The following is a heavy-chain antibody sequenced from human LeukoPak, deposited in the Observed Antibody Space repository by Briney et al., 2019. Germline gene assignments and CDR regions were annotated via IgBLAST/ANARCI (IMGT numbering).Heavy chain of an antibody. Sequence: KPSETLSLTCTVSGGPISPYYWNWIRQLPGKGLEWIGYISYSGSTNYNPSLKSRVSISVDTSKKQLSLKMSSVTAADTAVYYCARDEERPSASCYLGAFDIWGQGTMVTVSS. CDR2: ISYSGST. D-gene: IGHD2-2*01. V-gene: IGHV4-59*01. J-gene: IGHJ3*02. CDR1: GGPISPYY. CDR3: ARDEERPSASCYLGAFDI.